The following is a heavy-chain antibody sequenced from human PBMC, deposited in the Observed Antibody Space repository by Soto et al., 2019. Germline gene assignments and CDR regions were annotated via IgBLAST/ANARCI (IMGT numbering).Heavy chain of an antibody. J-gene: IGHJ6*02. CDR3: ARVGDTAMDFSKYYGMDV. V-gene: IGHV1-18*01. Sequence: ASVKVSCKASGYTFTSYGITWVRQAPGQGLEWMGWISAYNGNTNYAQKLQVRVTMTTDTSTSTAYMELRSLRSDDTAVYYCARVGDTAMDFSKYYGMDVWGQGTTVTVSS. CDR2: ISAYNGNT. D-gene: IGHD5-18*01. CDR1: GYTFTSYG.